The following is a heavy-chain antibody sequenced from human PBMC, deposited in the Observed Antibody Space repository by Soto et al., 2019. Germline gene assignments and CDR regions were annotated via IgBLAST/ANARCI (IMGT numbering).Heavy chain of an antibody. CDR2: IYWDDYK. Sequence: QITLKESGPALVNPTQTLTLTCTFSGFSLSTSGVGVGWIRQPPGEALEWLALIYWDDYKHFSPSLESRLTIPKDPSKNQVVLTMTKMDPVDTATYYCVHKGGGDRILDYWGQGTLVTVSS. CDR3: VHKGGGDRILDY. J-gene: IGHJ4*02. D-gene: IGHD3-16*01. V-gene: IGHV2-5*02. CDR1: GFSLSTSGVG.